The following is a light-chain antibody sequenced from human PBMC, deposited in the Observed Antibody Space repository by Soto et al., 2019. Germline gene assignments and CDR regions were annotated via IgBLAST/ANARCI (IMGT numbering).Light chain of an antibody. CDR3: SSYGSTSARYV. J-gene: IGLJ1*01. CDR1: SSDVGAYNY. Sequence: QSALAQPASVSGSPGQSITISCTGTSSDVGAYNYVSWYQQHPGKAPKLMIYEVRGRPSGVSNRFSGSKSGNTASLTISGLQAEDEGDYFCSSYGSTSARYVFGPGTKVTVL. V-gene: IGLV2-14*01. CDR2: EVR.